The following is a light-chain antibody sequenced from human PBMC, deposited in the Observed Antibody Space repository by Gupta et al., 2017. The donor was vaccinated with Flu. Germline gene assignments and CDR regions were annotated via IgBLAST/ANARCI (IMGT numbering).Light chain of an antibody. V-gene: IGKV3-20*01. CDR2: GAS. J-gene: IGKJ4*01. CDR1: QSVSSSY. Sequence: EIVLTQSPGTLSLSPGERATLSCRASQSVSSSYLAWYQQKPGQAPRLLIYGASSRATGITDRVSGSGSGTDFTLTISRLEPEDFAVYYGQQGGGTFGGGTKVEIK. CDR3: QQGGGT.